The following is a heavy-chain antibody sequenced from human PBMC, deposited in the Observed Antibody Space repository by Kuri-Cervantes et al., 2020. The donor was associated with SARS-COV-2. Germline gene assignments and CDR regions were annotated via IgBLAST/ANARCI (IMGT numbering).Heavy chain of an antibody. CDR2: INSDGSST. CDR3: ARAGYSSGWYPPNWSDP. V-gene: IGHV3-74*01. Sequence: GGFLRFSSASSEFTFSNYWMRWFRQAPGKGLVWVSRINSDGSSTSYAESVKGRFTISRDNAKNSLYLQMNSLRAEDTAVYYCARAGYSSGWYPPNWSDPWRQGTLVTVSS. CDR1: EFTFSNYW. D-gene: IGHD6-19*01. J-gene: IGHJ5*02.